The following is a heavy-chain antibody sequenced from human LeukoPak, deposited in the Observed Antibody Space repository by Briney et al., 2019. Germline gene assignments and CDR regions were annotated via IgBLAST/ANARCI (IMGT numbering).Heavy chain of an antibody. CDR1: GFTFSSYA. V-gene: IGHV3-30*04. D-gene: IGHD1-26*01. J-gene: IGHJ4*02. Sequence: PGGSLRLSCAASGFTFSSYAMHWVRQAPGEGLEWVAVISYDGSNKYYADSVKGRFTISRDNSKNTLYLQMNSLRAEDTAVYYCARDIPNIVGATWVFDYWGQGTLVTVSS. CDR2: ISYDGSNK. CDR3: ARDIPNIVGATWVFDY.